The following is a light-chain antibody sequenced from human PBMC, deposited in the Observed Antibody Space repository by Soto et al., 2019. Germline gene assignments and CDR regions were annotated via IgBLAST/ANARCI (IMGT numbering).Light chain of an antibody. V-gene: IGLV1-40*01. CDR2: NNN. Sequence: QSVLTQPPSMSGAPGQRVTISCTGSSSNIGSGYDVHWYQQLPGTAPKLVIYNNNNRPSGVPLRFSGSTSGTSASLAITGLQAEDEAYYYCQSYDSSLSGSVFGTGTKVTVL. CDR3: QSYDSSLSGSV. CDR1: SSNIGSGYD. J-gene: IGLJ1*01.